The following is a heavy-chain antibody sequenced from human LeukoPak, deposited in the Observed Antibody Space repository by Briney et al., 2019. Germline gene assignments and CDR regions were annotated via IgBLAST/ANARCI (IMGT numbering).Heavy chain of an antibody. V-gene: IGHV3-21*01. J-gene: IGHJ4*02. CDR1: GFTFSSYS. CDR3: ARADYDSSGYYHYYFDY. CDR2: ISSSSSYI. D-gene: IGHD3-22*01. Sequence: GGSLRLSCAASGFTFSSYSMNWVRQAPGKGLGWVSSISSSSSYIYYADSVKGRFTISRDNAKNSLYLQMNSLRAEDTAVYYCARADYDSSGYYHYYFDYWGQGTLVTVSS.